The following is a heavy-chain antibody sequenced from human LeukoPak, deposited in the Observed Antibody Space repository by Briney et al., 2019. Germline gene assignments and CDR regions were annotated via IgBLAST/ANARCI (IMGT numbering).Heavy chain of an antibody. D-gene: IGHD2-2*01. J-gene: IGHJ6*03. Sequence: EASVKVSCKASGGTFSSYAISWVRQAPGQGLEWMGGIIPIFGTANYAQKFQGRVTITADESTSTAYMELSSLRSEDTAVYYCARGEGAVPAAIGPYYYYMDVWGKGTTVTVSS. V-gene: IGHV1-69*13. CDR1: GGTFSSYA. CDR2: IIPIFGTA. CDR3: ARGEGAVPAAIGPYYYYMDV.